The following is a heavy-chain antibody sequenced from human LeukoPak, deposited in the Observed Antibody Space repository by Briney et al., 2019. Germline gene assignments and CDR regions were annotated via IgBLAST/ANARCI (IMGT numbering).Heavy chain of an antibody. D-gene: IGHD2-15*01. J-gene: IGHJ4*02. V-gene: IGHV1-46*01. CDR2: INPSGGST. CDR1: GYTLTELS. CDR3: ARGSILGSYYFDY. Sequence: EASVKVSCKVSGYTLTELSMHWVRQAPGQGLEWMGIINPSGGSTSYAQKFQGRVTMTRDTSTSTVYMELSSLRSEDTAVYYCARGSILGSYYFDYWGQGTLVTVSS.